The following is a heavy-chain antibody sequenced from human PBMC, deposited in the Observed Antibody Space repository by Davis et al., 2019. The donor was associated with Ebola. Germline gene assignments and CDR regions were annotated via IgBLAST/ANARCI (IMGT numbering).Heavy chain of an antibody. J-gene: IGHJ4*02. V-gene: IGHV1-46*01. CDR1: GYTFTSYY. CDR2: INPSGGST. Sequence: ASVKVSCKASGYTFTSYYMHWVRQAPGQGLEWMGIINPSGGSTSYAQKFQGRVTMTRDTSTSTVYMELSSLRSEDTAVYYCAILGYCSGGSCYSRFDYWGQGTLVTVSS. CDR3: AILGYCSGGSCYSRFDY. D-gene: IGHD2-15*01.